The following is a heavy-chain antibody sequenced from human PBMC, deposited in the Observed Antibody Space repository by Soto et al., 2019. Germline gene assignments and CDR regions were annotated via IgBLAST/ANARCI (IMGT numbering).Heavy chain of an antibody. J-gene: IGHJ4*02. V-gene: IGHV1-18*04. Sequence: ASVKVSCKASGYTFTSYGISWVRQAPGQGLEWMGWISAYNGNTNYAQKLQGRVTMTTDTSTSTAYMELRSLRSDDTAVYYCARDPPGRGDYAPGYFDYWGQGTLVTVSS. CDR3: ARDPPGRGDYAPGYFDY. CDR1: GYTFTSYG. D-gene: IGHD4-17*01. CDR2: ISAYNGNT.